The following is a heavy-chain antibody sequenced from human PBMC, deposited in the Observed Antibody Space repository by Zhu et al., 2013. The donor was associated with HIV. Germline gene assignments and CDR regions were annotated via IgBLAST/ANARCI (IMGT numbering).Heavy chain of an antibody. CDR3: ARGRSSSSLHNYGMDV. Sequence: HVQLVQSGAEVKRPGASLKVSCKTSGYSFTSYDINWVRQAPGQGLEWMGGIIPIFGTANYAQKFQGRVTITADKSTSTAYMELSSLRSEDTAVYYCARGRSSSSLHNYGMDVWGQGTTVTVSS. CDR1: GYSFTSYD. D-gene: IGHD6-13*01. CDR2: IIPIFGTA. V-gene: IGHV1-69*06. J-gene: IGHJ6*02.